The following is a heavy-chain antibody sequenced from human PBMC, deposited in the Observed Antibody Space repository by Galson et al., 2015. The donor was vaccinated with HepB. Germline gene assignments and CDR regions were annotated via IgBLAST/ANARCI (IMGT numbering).Heavy chain of an antibody. CDR1: GYTFTSYY. Sequence: SVKVSCKASGYTFTSYYIHWVRQAPGQGLEWMGIINPTGGSTSFPQKFQGRVTMTRDTSTSTVYMQLSSLRSEDTAVYYCARWGPSSYGSSGIFDYWGQGTLVTVSS. V-gene: IGHV1-46*01. D-gene: IGHD3-22*01. CDR3: ARWGPSSYGSSGIFDY. J-gene: IGHJ4*02. CDR2: INPTGGST.